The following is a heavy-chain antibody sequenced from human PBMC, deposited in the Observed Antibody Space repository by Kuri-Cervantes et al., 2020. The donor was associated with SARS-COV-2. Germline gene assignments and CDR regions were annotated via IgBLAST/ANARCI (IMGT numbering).Heavy chain of an antibody. D-gene: IGHD6-6*01. V-gene: IGHV3-30*19. CDR2: ISYDGSNK. CDR1: GFTFSSYG. CDR3: ARDLSIAPVLDY. J-gene: IGHJ4*02. Sequence: GESLKISCAASGFTFSSYGMHWVRQAPGKGLEWVAVISYDGSNKYYADSVKGRFTISRDNSKNTLYLQMNSLRAEDTAVYYCARDLSIAPVLDYWGQGTLVTVSS.